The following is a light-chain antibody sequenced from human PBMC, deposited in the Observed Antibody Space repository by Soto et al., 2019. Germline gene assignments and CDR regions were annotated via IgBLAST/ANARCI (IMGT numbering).Light chain of an antibody. CDR2: DAS. Sequence: EIVLTQSPATLSLSPGERATLSCRASQSVSSYLAWYQQKPGQAPRLLIYDASNRATGIPARFSGSGSRTDFTLTISSLEPEDFAVYFCQQRSNWLLTLGGGTKVEIK. J-gene: IGKJ4*01. CDR1: QSVSSY. CDR3: QQRSNWLLT. V-gene: IGKV3-11*01.